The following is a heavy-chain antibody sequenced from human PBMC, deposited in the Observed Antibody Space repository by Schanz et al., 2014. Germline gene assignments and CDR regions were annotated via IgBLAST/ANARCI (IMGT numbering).Heavy chain of an antibody. CDR1: GFTFSSYG. CDR3: ARPRFDYGEVDY. Sequence: QLVESGGGVVQPGRSLRLSCAASGFTFSSYGIHWFRQPAGKGLEWVAVIWNNGVTKYYADSVRGRFTISRDRFQNTLYLRMSSLRAEDTAVYYCARPRFDYGEVDYWGQGTLVTVSS. V-gene: IGHV3-33*01. J-gene: IGHJ4*02. D-gene: IGHD4-17*01. CDR2: IWNNGVTK.